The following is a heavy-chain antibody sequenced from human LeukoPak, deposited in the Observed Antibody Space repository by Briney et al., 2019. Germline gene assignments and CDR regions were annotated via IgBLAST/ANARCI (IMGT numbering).Heavy chain of an antibody. V-gene: IGHV3-21*01. CDR3: ARNLGSSRQPPAAFDI. J-gene: IGHJ3*02. CDR1: GFTFITYT. CDR2: FSSSSSYI. Sequence: GGPWRLPCEASGFTFITYTRNWFRQAPGRGREGVSSFSSSSSYIYYADSVKGRFTISRDNAKNSLYLQMNSLRAEDTAVYYCARNLGSSRQPPAAFDIWGQGTMVTVSS. D-gene: IGHD6-6*01.